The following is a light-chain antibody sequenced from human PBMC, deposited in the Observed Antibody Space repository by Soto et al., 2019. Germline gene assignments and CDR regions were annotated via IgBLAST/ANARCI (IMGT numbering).Light chain of an antibody. V-gene: IGKV3-20*01. Sequence: EIVLTHSPGTLSLSPGERATLSCRASQTVISNYLAWYQQKPGQAPRLLIYWPSSRATGIPDRFSGSGSGTDFTLTISRLEPEDFAVYSCQQYSSSPWTFGHGTKVEIK. J-gene: IGKJ1*01. CDR3: QQYSSSPWT. CDR1: QTVISNY. CDR2: WPS.